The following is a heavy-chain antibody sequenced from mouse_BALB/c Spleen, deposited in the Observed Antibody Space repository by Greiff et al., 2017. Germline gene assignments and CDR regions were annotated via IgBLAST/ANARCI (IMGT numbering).Heavy chain of an antibody. CDR2: IDPFNGGT. CDR3: ARGPLYAMDY. V-gene: IGHV1S135*01. Sequence: EVQLQQSGPELMKPGASVKISCKASGYSFTSYYMHWVKQSHGKSLEWIGYIDPFNGGTSYNQKFKGKATLTVDKSSSTAYMQLKSLTSEDSAVYYCARGPLYAMDYWGQGTSVTVSS. J-gene: IGHJ4*01. CDR1: GYSFTSYY.